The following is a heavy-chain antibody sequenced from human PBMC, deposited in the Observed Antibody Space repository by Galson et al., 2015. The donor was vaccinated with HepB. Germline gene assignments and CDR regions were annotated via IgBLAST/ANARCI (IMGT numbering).Heavy chain of an antibody. Sequence: SETLSLTCTVSGGSISSYYWSWIRQPPGKGLEWIGYIYYSGSTNYNPSLKNRVTISVDTSKNQFSLKLSSVTAADTAVYYCARSYGDYVRMDYYYMDVWGKGTTVTVSS. J-gene: IGHJ6*03. D-gene: IGHD4-17*01. V-gene: IGHV4-59*01. CDR2: IYYSGST. CDR3: ARSYGDYVRMDYYYMDV. CDR1: GGSISSYY.